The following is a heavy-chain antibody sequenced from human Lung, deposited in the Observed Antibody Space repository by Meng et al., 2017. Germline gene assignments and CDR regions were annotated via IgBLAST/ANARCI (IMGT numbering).Heavy chain of an antibody. CDR2: INAGNGNT. V-gene: IGHV1-3*01. D-gene: IGHD4/OR15-4a*01. CDR3: KSYANSDYFDY. Sequence: VQLLQSGAEVKKSGASVKVSCKASGYTFTSYAMHLVRQALGQRLEWMGWINAGNGNTKYSQKFQGRVTITNDTSASTAYMELTSLTSEDTAIYYCKSYANSDYFDYWGQGTLVTVSS. CDR1: GYTFTSYA. J-gene: IGHJ4*02.